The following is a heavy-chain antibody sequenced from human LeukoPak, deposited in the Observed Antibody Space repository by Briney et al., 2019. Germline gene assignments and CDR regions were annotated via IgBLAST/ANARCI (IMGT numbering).Heavy chain of an antibody. CDR2: ISPSGDIT. Sequence: PGGSLRLSCAASGFTFSNHGMNWVRQPPGKGLEWVSGISPSGDITYYADSVKGRFTISRDNSKNTLYLEVISLTAEDTAVYYCAKDDAWLRFGEWSQGTLVTVSS. V-gene: IGHV3-23*01. D-gene: IGHD3-10*01. J-gene: IGHJ4*02. CDR1: GFTFSNHG. CDR3: AKDDAWLRFGE.